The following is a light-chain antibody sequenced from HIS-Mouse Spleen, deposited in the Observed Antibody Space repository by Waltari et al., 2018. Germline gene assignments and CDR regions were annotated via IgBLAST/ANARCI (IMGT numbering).Light chain of an antibody. V-gene: IGLV2-14*01. CDR2: EVS. Sequence: QSALTQPASVSGSPGQPITISFTGTRSDVGGYTYVSWYQQHPGKAPKLILYEVSNRPSGVSNRFSGSKSGNTASLTISGLQAEDEADYYCSSYTSSSTYVFGTGTKVTVL. J-gene: IGLJ1*01. CDR3: SSYTSSSTYV. CDR1: RSDVGGYTY.